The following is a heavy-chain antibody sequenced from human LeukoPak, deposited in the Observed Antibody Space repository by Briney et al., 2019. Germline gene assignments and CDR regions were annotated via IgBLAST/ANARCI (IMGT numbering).Heavy chain of an antibody. CDR3: ARDGGGWFDP. CDR2: ISTTSGYM. V-gene: IGHV3-21*01. D-gene: IGHD3-10*01. CDR1: GFTFSTYW. J-gene: IGHJ5*02. Sequence: GGSLRLSCAASGFTFSTYWMSWVRQAPGKGLEWVSSISTTSGYMYYADSVKGRFTISRDNAKNSLFLQMNSLRAEDTAVYYCARDGGGWFDPWGQGTLVTVSS.